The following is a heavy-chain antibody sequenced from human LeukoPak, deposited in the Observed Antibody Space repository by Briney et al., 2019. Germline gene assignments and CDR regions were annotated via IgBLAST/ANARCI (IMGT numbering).Heavy chain of an antibody. D-gene: IGHD5-18*01. V-gene: IGHV4-34*01. Sequence: SETLSLTCAVYGGSFSGYYWSWIRQPPGKGLEWIGEINHSGSTNYNPSLKSRVTISVDTFKNQFSLNLSSETAADTAVYYCARREGDTSMVRSFDYWGQGTLVTVSS. CDR3: ARREGDTSMVRSFDY. J-gene: IGHJ4*02. CDR1: GGSFSGYY. CDR2: INHSGST.